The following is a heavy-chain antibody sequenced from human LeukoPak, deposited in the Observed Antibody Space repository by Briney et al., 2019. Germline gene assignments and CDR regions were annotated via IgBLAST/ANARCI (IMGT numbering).Heavy chain of an antibody. D-gene: IGHD3-10*01. J-gene: IGHJ4*02. CDR3: ARRYQREYYFDY. V-gene: IGHV4-39*01. CDR1: GGSISSSSYY. Sequence: SETLSLTCTVSGGSISSSSYYWGWIRQPPGKGLEWIGSIYYSGSTYYNPSLKSRVTISVDMSKNQFSLKLSSVTAADTAVYYCARRYQREYYFDYWGQGTLITVSS. CDR2: IYYSGST.